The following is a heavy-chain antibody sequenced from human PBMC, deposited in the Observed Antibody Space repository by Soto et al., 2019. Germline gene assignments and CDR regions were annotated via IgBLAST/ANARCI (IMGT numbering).Heavy chain of an antibody. CDR2: INAGNGNT. V-gene: IGHV1-3*01. CDR3: ARDAKPKTPYGMDV. J-gene: IGHJ6*02. CDR1: GYTFTSYA. Sequence: ASVRVSCKASGYTFTSYAMHWVRQAPGQRLEWMGWINAGNGNTKYSQKFQGRVTITRDTSASTAYMELSSLRSEDTAVYYCARDAKPKTPYGMDVWGQGTTVTVSS.